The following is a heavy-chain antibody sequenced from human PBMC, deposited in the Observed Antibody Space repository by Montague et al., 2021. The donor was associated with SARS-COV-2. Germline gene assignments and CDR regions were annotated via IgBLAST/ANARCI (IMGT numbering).Heavy chain of an antibody. J-gene: IGHJ4*02. V-gene: IGHV4-59*08. CDR1: GGSISSFY. D-gene: IGHD4-11*01. CDR2: ISYSGST. CDR3: ARHYSTPLPAVY. Sequence: SETLSLTCTVSGGSISSFYWSWFRQPPGKGLEWIGYISYSGSTNYNPSLTSRVTMSVDTSKNQFSLKVNSVTAADTAVYYCARHYSTPLPAVYGGQGTLVTVSS.